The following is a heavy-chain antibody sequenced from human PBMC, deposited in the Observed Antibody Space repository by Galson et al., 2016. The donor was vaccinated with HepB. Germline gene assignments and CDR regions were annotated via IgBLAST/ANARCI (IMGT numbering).Heavy chain of an antibody. J-gene: IGHJ4*02. D-gene: IGHD4-17*01. CDR1: GFSFKNYA. CDR3: ARGRMTSDV. Sequence: LRLSCAASGFSFKNYAMHWVRQAPGKGLEWVAVISYDGRENFYADSVKGRFTISRDNSKNTLFLQTDSLRAEDTAVYYCARGRMTSDVWGQGTLVTVSS. V-gene: IGHV3-30*04. CDR2: ISYDGREN.